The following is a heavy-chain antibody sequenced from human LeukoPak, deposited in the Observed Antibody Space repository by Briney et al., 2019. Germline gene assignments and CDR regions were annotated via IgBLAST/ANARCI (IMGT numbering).Heavy chain of an antibody. V-gene: IGHV4-59*01. CDR3: ASRGGGYVMGNWFDP. D-gene: IGHD3-16*01. CDR2: IYYTGST. CDR1: GGSISTYY. J-gene: IGHJ5*02. Sequence: SETLSLTCTVSGGSISTYYWSWIRQPPGKGLEWIGYIYYTGSTSYNPSLKSRVTMSLDASKNQFSLELNSVTPADTAVYYCASRGGGYVMGNWFDPWGQGTLVTVSS.